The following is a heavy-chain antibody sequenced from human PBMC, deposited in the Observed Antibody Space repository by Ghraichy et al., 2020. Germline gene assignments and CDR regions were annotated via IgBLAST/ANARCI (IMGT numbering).Heavy chain of an antibody. Sequence: SETLSLTCAVYGGSFSGYYWSWIRQPPGKGLEWIGEINHSGSTNYNPSLKSRVTISVDTSKNQFSLKLSSVTAADTAVYYCARGYTVTTQAVFDYWGQGTLVTVSS. CDR1: GGSFSGYY. V-gene: IGHV4-34*01. J-gene: IGHJ4*02. CDR3: ARGYTVTTQAVFDY. CDR2: INHSGST. D-gene: IGHD4-11*01.